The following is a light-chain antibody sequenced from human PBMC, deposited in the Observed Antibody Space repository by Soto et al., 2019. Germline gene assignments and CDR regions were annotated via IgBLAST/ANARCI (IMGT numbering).Light chain of an antibody. CDR3: QMHNTWT. V-gene: IGKV1-27*01. CDR2: GAS. CDR1: QGISTY. J-gene: IGKJ1*01. Sequence: DIQMTQSPSSLSASVGDRVTITCRASQGISTYLAWYQQKPGKVPKLLIYGASTLQSGVPSRFSGSGSGTDLTLNISSRQPECVATYYCQMHNTWTFGQGTKVEIK.